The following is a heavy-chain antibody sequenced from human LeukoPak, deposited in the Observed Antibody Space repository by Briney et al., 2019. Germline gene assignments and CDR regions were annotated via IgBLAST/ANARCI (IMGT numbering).Heavy chain of an antibody. Sequence: ASVKVSCKASGYTFTSYDINWVRQATGQGLEWMGWMNPNSGNTGYAQKFQGRVTTTRNTSISTAYMELSSLRSEDTAVYYCARGGPNRIQLWLGYWGQGTLVTVSS. CDR1: GYTFTSYD. D-gene: IGHD5-18*01. J-gene: IGHJ4*02. V-gene: IGHV1-8*01. CDR2: MNPNSGNT. CDR3: ARGGPNRIQLWLGY.